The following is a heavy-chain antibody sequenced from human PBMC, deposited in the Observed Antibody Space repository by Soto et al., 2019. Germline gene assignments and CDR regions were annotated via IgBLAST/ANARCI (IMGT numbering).Heavy chain of an antibody. D-gene: IGHD4-4*01. J-gene: IGHJ4*02. CDR1: GYTFTSYY. V-gene: IGHV1-46*01. CDR3: ARGAAGTVTTYYFDY. Sequence: QVQLVQSGAEVKKPGASVKVSCKASGYTFTSYYMHWVRQAPGQGLEWMGIINPSGGSTSYAQKFQGRVTMTRDTSTSTVYMELSSLRSEDTAVYYCARGAAGTVTTYYFDYWGQGTLVTVSS. CDR2: INPSGGST.